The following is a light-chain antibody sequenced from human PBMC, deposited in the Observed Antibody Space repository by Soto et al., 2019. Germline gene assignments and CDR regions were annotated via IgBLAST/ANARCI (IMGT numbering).Light chain of an antibody. CDR2: GAS. CDR3: QQYGSSPFA. V-gene: IGKV3-20*01. J-gene: IGKJ3*01. Sequence: EIVLTQSPGTLSLSPGERATLSCRASQSVSSSYLAWYQQKPGQATRLLIYGASSRATGIPDRFSCSGSGTDFTLTISRLEPEDFAVYYCQQYGSSPFAFGPGTTVDIK. CDR1: QSVSSSY.